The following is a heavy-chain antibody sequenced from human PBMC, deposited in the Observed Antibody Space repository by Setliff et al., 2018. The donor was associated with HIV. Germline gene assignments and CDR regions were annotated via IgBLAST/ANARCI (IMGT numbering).Heavy chain of an antibody. D-gene: IGHD3-22*01. J-gene: IGHJ3*01. CDR1: GGSFSTYY. CDR2: VHSTGTT. V-gene: IGHV4-4*07. Sequence: LSLTCTVSGGSFSTYYWSWIRQPAGEGLEYIGRVHSTGTTIYNPSLKSRVTMSVDTSKNQLSLKLRSVTAADTAVYYCARARITMTGGRLEPYAFDRWGQGTKVTVSS. CDR3: ARARITMTGGRLEPYAFDR.